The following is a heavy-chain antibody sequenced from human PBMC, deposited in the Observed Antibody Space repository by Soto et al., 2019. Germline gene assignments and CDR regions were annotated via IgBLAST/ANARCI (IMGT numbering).Heavy chain of an antibody. Sequence: GGSLRLSCAASRFTFSSYGMHWVRQAPGKGLEWVAGISHDGSNKYYIDSVKGRFTISRDNSNNTLYLQMNSLRTEDTAVYYCAKEVAEGSFPLNWLDPWGQGTLVTVSS. CDR3: AKEVAEGSFPLNWLDP. CDR2: ISHDGSNK. J-gene: IGHJ5*02. V-gene: IGHV3-30*18. CDR1: RFTFSSYG. D-gene: IGHD2-15*01.